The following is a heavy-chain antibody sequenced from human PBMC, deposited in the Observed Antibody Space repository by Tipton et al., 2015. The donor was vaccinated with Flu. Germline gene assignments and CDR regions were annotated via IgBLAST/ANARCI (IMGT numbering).Heavy chain of an antibody. Sequence: TLSLTCAVSGGSISSSTWWSWVRQPPGKGLEWIGEIYHDGGTHYSPSLESRVTISVDDSRNHFSLTLHSVTAADTAVYYCARDRSGYCTGGACYWTSFGMDVWGLGTTVSVSS. D-gene: IGHD2-8*02. CDR2: IYHDGGT. J-gene: IGHJ6*02. CDR3: ARDRSGYCTGGACYWTSFGMDV. V-gene: IGHV4-4*02. CDR1: GGSISSSTW.